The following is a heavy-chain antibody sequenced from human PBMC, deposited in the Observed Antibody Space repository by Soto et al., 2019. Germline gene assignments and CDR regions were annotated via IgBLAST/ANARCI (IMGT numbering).Heavy chain of an antibody. CDR1: GFTFSSYG. V-gene: IGHV3-30*18. CDR3: AKDLGVGYSYYYGMDV. Sequence: QVQLVESGGGVVQPGRSLRLSCAASGFTFSSYGMHWVRQAPGKGLEWVAVISYDGSNKYYADSVKGRFTISRDNSKNTLYLQMNSLRAEDTAVYYCAKDLGVGYSYYYGMDVWGQGTTVTVSS. CDR2: ISYDGSNK. J-gene: IGHJ6*02. D-gene: IGHD3-3*01.